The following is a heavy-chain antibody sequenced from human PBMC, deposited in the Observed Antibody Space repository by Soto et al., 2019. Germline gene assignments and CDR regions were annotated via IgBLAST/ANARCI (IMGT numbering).Heavy chain of an antibody. CDR3: ASSNVLLWFGEISDGAFDI. Sequence: SVKVSCKASGGTFSSYTISWVRQAPGQGLEWMGRIIPILGIANYAQKFQGRVTITADKSTSTAYMELSSLRSEDTAVYYCASSNVLLWFGEISDGAFDIRGQGTMVTVS. CDR2: IIPILGIA. J-gene: IGHJ3*02. D-gene: IGHD3-10*01. CDR1: GGTFSSYT. V-gene: IGHV1-69*02.